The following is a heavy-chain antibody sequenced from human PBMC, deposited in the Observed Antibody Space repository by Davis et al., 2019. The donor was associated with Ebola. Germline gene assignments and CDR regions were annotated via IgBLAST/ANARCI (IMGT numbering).Heavy chain of an antibody. V-gene: IGHV1-46*01. CDR2: INPITGGT. J-gene: IGHJ3*02. CDR1: GYRFTSYY. Sequence: ASVKVSCQASGYRFTSYYMHWVRQAPGQGLEWMGIINPITGGTSYAQNFQVRVNMTRDTSTSTVYMEFSSLRSEDTAVYYCAREGGRYYDSSGYVFDIWGKGTMVKVSS. D-gene: IGHD3-22*01. CDR3: AREGGRYYDSSGYVFDI.